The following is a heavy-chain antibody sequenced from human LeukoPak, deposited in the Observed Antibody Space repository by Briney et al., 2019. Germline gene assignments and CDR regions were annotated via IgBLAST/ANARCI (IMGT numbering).Heavy chain of an antibody. D-gene: IGHD6-13*01. CDR3: ARGASSSP. CDR2: IKQDGSER. CDR1: GFTFSTFW. J-gene: IGHJ5*02. V-gene: IGHV3-7*03. Sequence: GGSLRLSCEASGFTFSTFWMTWIRQVPGKGLEWVANIKQDGSERNYVDSVKGRFTISRDNAKNSLYLQMNSLRAEDTAVYYCARGASSSPWGQGTLVTVSS.